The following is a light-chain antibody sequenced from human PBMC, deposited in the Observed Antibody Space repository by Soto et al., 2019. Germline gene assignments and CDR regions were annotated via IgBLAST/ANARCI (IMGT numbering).Light chain of an antibody. CDR3: CSYAGSYTFYV. Sequence: QSVLTQPRSVSESPGQSVTISCTGTSSDVGGYNYVSWYQQHPGKAPKLMIYDVSKRPSGFPDRFSGSKSGNTASLIISGLQAEDEADYYCCSYAGSYTFYVFGTGTKLTVL. CDR1: SSDVGGYNY. J-gene: IGLJ1*01. CDR2: DVS. V-gene: IGLV2-11*01.